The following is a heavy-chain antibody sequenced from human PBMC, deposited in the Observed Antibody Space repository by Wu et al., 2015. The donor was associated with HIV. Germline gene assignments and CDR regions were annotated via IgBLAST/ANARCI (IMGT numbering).Heavy chain of an antibody. D-gene: IGHD6-13*01. Sequence: QVQLEQSGAELAKPGASVRVSCQASGYTFNAHYIHWVRQAPGQRLEWMGWIRPDSGATHYAEKFQDRVTMTRDVSISTAYMELSRLRSDDTAVYYCVRSQGITPAGTGDLWYFDLWGRGTLVTVSS. CDR1: GYTFNAHY. J-gene: IGHJ2*01. CDR2: IRPDSGAT. CDR3: VRSQGITPAGTGDLWYFDL. V-gene: IGHV1-2*02.